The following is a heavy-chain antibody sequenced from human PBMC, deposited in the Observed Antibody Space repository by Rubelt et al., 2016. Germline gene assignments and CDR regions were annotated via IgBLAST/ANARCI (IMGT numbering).Heavy chain of an antibody. V-gene: IGHV4-31*03. Sequence: QVQLQESGPGLVKPSQTLSLTCTVSGGSISSGGHYWSWIRQHPGRGLEWIGYIYYSGSTYYNPSLKSRVTISVDTSKNQFSLKLSSVTAAETAGYDWASGGDSGHDGYHCEYWGQGTLVTVSS. CDR2: IYYSGST. D-gene: IGHD5-24*01. CDR1: GGSISSGGHY. CDR3: ASGGDSGHDGYHCEY. J-gene: IGHJ4*02.